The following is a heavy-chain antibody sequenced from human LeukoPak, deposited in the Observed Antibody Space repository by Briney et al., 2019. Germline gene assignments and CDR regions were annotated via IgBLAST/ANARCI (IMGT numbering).Heavy chain of an antibody. CDR3: VRRNYFDY. CDR2: ISDRGGNT. J-gene: IGHJ4*02. CDR1: GFTFSSYA. Sequence: GGSLRLSCAASGFTFSSYAMSWVRRAPGKGLEWVSGISDRGGNTYYAGSVKGRFTISRDNSKKTLYLQMNSLRAEDTAAYYCVRRNYFDYWGQGTLVTVSS. V-gene: IGHV3-23*01.